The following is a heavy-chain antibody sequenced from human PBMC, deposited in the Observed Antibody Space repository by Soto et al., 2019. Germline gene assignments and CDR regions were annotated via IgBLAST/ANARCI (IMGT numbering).Heavy chain of an antibody. CDR1: GFTFSTYW. CDR3: ARGVVEWELLRFDY. D-gene: IGHD1-26*01. J-gene: IGHJ4*02. Sequence: HPGGSLRLSCGASGFTFSTYWMTWVRQAPGKGLEWVANMNQAGSEKNYVDSVKGRFTISRDNSKNTLYLQMNSLRAEDTAVYYCARGVVEWELLRFDYWGQGTLVTVSS. CDR2: MNQAGSEK. V-gene: IGHV3-7*02.